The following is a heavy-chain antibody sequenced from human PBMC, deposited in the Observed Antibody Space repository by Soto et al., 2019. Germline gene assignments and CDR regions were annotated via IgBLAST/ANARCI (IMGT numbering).Heavy chain of an antibody. CDR3: ARGSAPSFYILTGYPDY. J-gene: IGHJ4*02. Sequence: SETLSLTCDVSGDTISTGGYTWAWIRQPPGKALEWIGHTYHSGNPYYNPSLKSRVIISVDTSKNQFSLKLSSVTAADTAVYYCARGSAPSFYILTGYPDYSGPGTLVTVS. D-gene: IGHD3-9*01. V-gene: IGHV4-30-2*01. CDR1: GDTISTGGYT. CDR2: TYHSGNP.